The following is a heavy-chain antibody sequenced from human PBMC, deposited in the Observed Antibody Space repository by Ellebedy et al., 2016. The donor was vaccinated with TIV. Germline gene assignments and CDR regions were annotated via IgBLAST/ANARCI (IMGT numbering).Heavy chain of an antibody. Sequence: SETLSLXXAVYGGSFSGYYWSWIRQPPGKGLEWIGEINHSGSTNYNPSLKSRVTISVDTSKNQFSLKLSSVTAADTAVYYCARGPEYCSSTSCYYYYGMDVWGQGTTVTVSS. V-gene: IGHV4-34*01. CDR1: GGSFSGYY. CDR3: ARGPEYCSSTSCYYYYGMDV. D-gene: IGHD2-2*01. J-gene: IGHJ6*02. CDR2: INHSGST.